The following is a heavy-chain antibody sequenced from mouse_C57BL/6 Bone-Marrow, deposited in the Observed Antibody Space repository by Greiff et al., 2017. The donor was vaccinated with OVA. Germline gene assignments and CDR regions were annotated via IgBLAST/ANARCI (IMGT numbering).Heavy chain of an antibody. Sequence: VQLKESGAELVRPGASVKLSCTASGFNIKDDYMHWVKQRPEQGLEWIGWIDPENGDTEYASKFQGKATITADTSSNTAYLQLSSLTSEDTAVYYCTGGNYEAWFAYWGQGTLVTVSA. CDR1: GFNIKDDY. CDR3: TGGNYEAWFAY. V-gene: IGHV14-4*01. J-gene: IGHJ3*01. D-gene: IGHD2-1*01. CDR2: IDPENGDT.